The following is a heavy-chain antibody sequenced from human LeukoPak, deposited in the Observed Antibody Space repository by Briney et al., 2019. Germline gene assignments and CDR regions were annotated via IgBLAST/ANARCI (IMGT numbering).Heavy chain of an antibody. Sequence: GGSLRLSCGASGFPFSSHVMHWVRQAPGKGLEWVATISYAGFNKFYADSVKGRFSISRDNSKNTVYLQMNSLRAEDTALYYCAKDRSGSYVFDIWGQGTMVT. V-gene: IGHV3-30-3*01. CDR1: GFPFSSHV. CDR2: ISYAGFNK. D-gene: IGHD2-15*01. CDR3: AKDRSGSYVFDI. J-gene: IGHJ3*02.